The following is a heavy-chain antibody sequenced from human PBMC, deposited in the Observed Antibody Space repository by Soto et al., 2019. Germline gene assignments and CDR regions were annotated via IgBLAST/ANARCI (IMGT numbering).Heavy chain of an antibody. J-gene: IGHJ4*02. CDR3: ARDGKWNFEH. D-gene: IGHD1-1*01. CDR2: ISPNNGKT. V-gene: IGHV1-18*04. CDR1: GYTFTGNG. Sequence: QVQLVQSGAEVKKPGASVKISCKAFGYTFTGNGLTWLRQTPGQGLEWMGWISPNNGKTHYSQKFQSRLVMTADTATSTAYMELRSLRFEDTGVYYCARDGKWNFEHCGQGSQVTVSS.